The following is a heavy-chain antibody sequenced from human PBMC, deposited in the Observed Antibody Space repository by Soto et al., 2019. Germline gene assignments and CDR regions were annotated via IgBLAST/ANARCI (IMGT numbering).Heavy chain of an antibody. V-gene: IGHV3-7*04. CDR3: ARDGLSAALDH. D-gene: IGHD2-2*01. CDR1: GFTFSNYY. J-gene: IGHJ5*02. Sequence: EVQLVESGGGSVQPGGSLRLSCAASGFTFSNYYISWVRQAPGKGLEWVANIKHDGSEKYYVDCVKGRFTISRDNAKNSMYLQMNSLRAEDAAVYYCARDGLSAALDHWGQGTLVTVSS. CDR2: IKHDGSEK.